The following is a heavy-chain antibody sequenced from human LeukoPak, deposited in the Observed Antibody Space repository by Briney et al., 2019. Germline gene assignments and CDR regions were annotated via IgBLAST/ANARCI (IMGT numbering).Heavy chain of an antibody. CDR3: ARVGQSTGDFWSGYKYYFDY. J-gene: IGHJ4*02. CDR1: GGSISSGGYY. D-gene: IGHD3-3*01. Sequence: SETLSLTCTVSGGSISSGGYYWSWIRQHPGKGLEWIGYIHYSVSTYYNPSHKRRVTISVDTAKNQCSLKLSSVTAADTAVYYCARVGQSTGDFWSGYKYYFDYWGQGTLVTVSS. V-gene: IGHV4-31*03. CDR2: IHYSVST.